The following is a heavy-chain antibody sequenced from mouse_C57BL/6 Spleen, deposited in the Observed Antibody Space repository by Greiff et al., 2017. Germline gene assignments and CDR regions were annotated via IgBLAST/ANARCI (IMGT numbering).Heavy chain of an antibody. D-gene: IGHD2-4*01. CDR2: IRSKSNNYAT. V-gene: IGHV10-1*01. CDR3: VRHDYDWYVDV. CDR1: GFSFNTYA. Sequence: EVQLVESGGGLVQPKGSLKLSCAASGFSFNTYAMNWVRQAPGKGLEWVARIRSKSNNYATYYADSVKDRFTISRDDSESMLYLQMNNLKTEDTSMYYCVRHDYDWYVDVWGTGTTVTVSS. J-gene: IGHJ1*03.